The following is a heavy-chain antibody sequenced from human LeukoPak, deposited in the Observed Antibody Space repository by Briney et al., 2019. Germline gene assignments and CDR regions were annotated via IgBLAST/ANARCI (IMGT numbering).Heavy chain of an antibody. CDR1: GGSISSSSYY. D-gene: IGHD6-13*01. Sequence: SETLSLTCTVSGGSISSSSYYWGWIRQPPGKGLEWIGSIYYSGSTNYNPSLKSRVTISVDTSKNQFSLKLSSVTAADTAVYYCARDRPHSSSWYWWFDPWGQGTLVTVSS. CDR3: ARDRPHSSSWYWWFDP. V-gene: IGHV4-39*07. J-gene: IGHJ5*02. CDR2: IYYSGST.